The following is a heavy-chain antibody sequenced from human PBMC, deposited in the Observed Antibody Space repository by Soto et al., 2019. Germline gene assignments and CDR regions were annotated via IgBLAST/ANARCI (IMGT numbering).Heavy chain of an antibody. CDR1: GFTFSSYA. CDR2: ISGSGGST. D-gene: IGHD5-12*01. Sequence: EVQLLESGGGLVQPGGSLRLSCAASGFTFSSYAMSWVRQAPGKGLEWVSAISGSGGSTYYADSVKGRFTISRDNSKNTLDQQMNSLRAEDRAVYYCAKDQGGYDFGAFDIWGQGTMVNVSS. V-gene: IGHV3-23*01. J-gene: IGHJ3*02. CDR3: AKDQGGYDFGAFDI.